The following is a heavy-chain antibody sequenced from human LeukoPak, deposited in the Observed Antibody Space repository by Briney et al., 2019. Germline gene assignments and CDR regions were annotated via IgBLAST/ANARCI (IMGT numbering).Heavy chain of an antibody. V-gene: IGHV3-7*01. CDR2: INQDGSEK. J-gene: IGHJ4*02. Sequence: GGSLRLSCAASGFTFSSYWMSWVRQAPGRGLEWVANINQDGSEKYYVDSVKGRFTISRDNAKNTLYLQMNSLRAEDTAVYYCASFRTYYYDSSGYTIFDYWGQGTLVTVSS. CDR3: ASFRTYYYDSSGYTIFDY. CDR1: GFTFSSYW. D-gene: IGHD3-22*01.